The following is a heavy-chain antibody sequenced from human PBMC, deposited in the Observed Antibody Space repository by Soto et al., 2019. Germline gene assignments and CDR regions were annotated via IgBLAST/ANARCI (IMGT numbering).Heavy chain of an antibody. J-gene: IGHJ4*02. CDR1: GFTFSSYA. Sequence: EVQLLESGGGLVQPGGSLRLSCAASGFTFSSYAMSWVRQAPGKGLEWVSAISGSGGSTYYADSVKGRFTISRDNSKNTLYLQMNSLRADDTAVYYCAKDLHVGHYSGIAVAGYGHWGQGTLVTVSS. V-gene: IGHV3-23*01. CDR3: AKDLHVGHYSGIAVAGYGH. D-gene: IGHD6-19*01. CDR2: ISGSGGST.